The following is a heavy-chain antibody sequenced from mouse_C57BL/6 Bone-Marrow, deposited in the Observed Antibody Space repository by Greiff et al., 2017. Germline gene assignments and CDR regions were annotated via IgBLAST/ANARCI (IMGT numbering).Heavy chain of an antibody. V-gene: IGHV1-64*01. J-gene: IGHJ4*01. CDR2: MHPNGGSP. D-gene: IGHD2-4*01. CDR1: GYTFTNYW. Sequence: QVQLQQPGAELVKPGASVKLSCKASGYTFTNYWMHWVKQRPGQGLEWIGMMHPNGGSPDYNERFKSEATLSVDKSSSTAYMELSSLTSEDSAVYYCARSYDYDDYTMDYGGQGTSVTVSS. CDR3: ARSYDYDDYTMDY.